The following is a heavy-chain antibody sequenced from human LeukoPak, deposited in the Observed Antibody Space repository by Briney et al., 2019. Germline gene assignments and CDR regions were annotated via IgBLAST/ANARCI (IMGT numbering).Heavy chain of an antibody. Sequence: GGSLRLSCATSGFTFSSYWMSWVRQAPGKGLEWVAKVNQDGGENYYVDSVKGRFTISRDNAKNSLYLQMNSLRAEDTAVYYCALFPYYGSGSYFPGDYWGQGTLVTVSS. V-gene: IGHV3-7*01. CDR1: GFTFSSYW. CDR3: ALFPYYGSGSYFPGDY. J-gene: IGHJ4*02. CDR2: VNQDGGEN. D-gene: IGHD3-10*01.